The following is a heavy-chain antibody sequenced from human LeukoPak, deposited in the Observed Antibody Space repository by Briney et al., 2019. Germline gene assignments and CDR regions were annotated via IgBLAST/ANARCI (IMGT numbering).Heavy chain of an antibody. CDR2: IKQDGSEK. CDR1: GFTFSSYW. V-gene: IGHV3-7*01. CDR3: AIATENRIAGNHNYYNYGMDV. Sequence: GGSLRLSCAASGFTFSSYWMTWVRPAPGKGLEWVANIKQDGSEKYYVESVKGRFTISRDNAKNSLYLQLNSLRAEDTAVYYCAIATENRIAGNHNYYNYGMDVWGQGTTVTVSS. J-gene: IGHJ6*02. D-gene: IGHD6-13*01.